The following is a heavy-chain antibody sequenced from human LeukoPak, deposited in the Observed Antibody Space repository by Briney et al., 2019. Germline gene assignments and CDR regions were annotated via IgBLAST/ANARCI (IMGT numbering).Heavy chain of an antibody. Sequence: GASVKVSCKASGYTFISYGITWVRQAPGQGLEWMGWISAYNGNTNYAQKLQGRVTMTTDTSTSTAYMELRSLRSDDTAVYCCARGEEQWLVRNYFDYWGQGTLVTVSS. CDR1: GYTFISYG. V-gene: IGHV1-18*01. CDR2: ISAYNGNT. D-gene: IGHD6-19*01. CDR3: ARGEEQWLVRNYFDY. J-gene: IGHJ4*02.